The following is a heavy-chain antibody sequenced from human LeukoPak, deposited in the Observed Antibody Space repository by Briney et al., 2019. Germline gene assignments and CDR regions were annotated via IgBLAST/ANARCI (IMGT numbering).Heavy chain of an antibody. Sequence: SETLSLTCTVSGGSISSSSYYWGWIRQPPGKGLEWIGSIYYSGSTYYNPSLKSRVTISVDTSKNQFSLRLSSVTAADTAVYYCAREHRGNSCFDYWGQGTLVTVSS. J-gene: IGHJ4*02. CDR3: AREHRGNSCFDY. D-gene: IGHD4-23*01. V-gene: IGHV4-39*07. CDR2: IYYSGST. CDR1: GGSISSSSYY.